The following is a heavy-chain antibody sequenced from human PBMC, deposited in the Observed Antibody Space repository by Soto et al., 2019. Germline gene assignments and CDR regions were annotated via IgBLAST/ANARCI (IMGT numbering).Heavy chain of an antibody. CDR3: ARDQAPGAFTRGYFDY. J-gene: IGHJ4*02. D-gene: IGHD1-26*01. V-gene: IGHV4-31*03. CDR2: TYYSGST. CDR1: GASISSGGYY. Sequence: SETLSLTCTVSGASISSGGYYWSWIRQPPGKGLEWIGYTYYSGSTYYNPSLKSRLTVSIDASNNQLSLRLTSVTAADTAVYYCARDQAPGAFTRGYFDYWGQGILVTVS.